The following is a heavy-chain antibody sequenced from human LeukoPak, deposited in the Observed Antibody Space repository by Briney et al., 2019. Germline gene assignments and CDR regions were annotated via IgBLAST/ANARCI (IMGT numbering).Heavy chain of an antibody. V-gene: IGHV4-4*07. Sequence: SETLSLTCTVSGGSISSYYWSWIRQPAGKGLEWIGRIYTSGSTNYNPSLKSRVTMSVDTSKNQFSLKLSSVTAADTAVYYCARDREWELPSWAFDIWGQGTMVTVSS. CDR1: GGSISSYY. J-gene: IGHJ3*02. CDR3: ARDREWELPSWAFDI. D-gene: IGHD1-26*01. CDR2: IYTSGST.